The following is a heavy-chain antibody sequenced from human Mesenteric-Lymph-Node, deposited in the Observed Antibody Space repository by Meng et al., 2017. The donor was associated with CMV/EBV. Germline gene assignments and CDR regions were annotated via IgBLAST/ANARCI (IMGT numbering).Heavy chain of an antibody. Sequence: GESLKISCAASGFIFSSYEMNWVRQAPGKGLEWVSHISGSGSTIDYADSVKGRFTISRDNAKNSLYLQMNSLRAEDTAVYYCASMLRMDVWGQGTTVIVSS. CDR1: GFIFSSYE. CDR3: ASMLRMDV. D-gene: IGHD2-8*01. V-gene: IGHV3-48*03. J-gene: IGHJ6*02. CDR2: ISGSGSTI.